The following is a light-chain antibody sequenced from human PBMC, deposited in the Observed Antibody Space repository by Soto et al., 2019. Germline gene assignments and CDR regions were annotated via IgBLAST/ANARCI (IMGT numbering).Light chain of an antibody. J-gene: IGKJ2*01. V-gene: IGKV3-15*01. CDR3: QQYNNWYT. Sequence: EIVMTQSPATLSVSPGERATLSCRVSQSVGSNLAWYQQKPGQAPRLLIYGASTRATGIPARFSGSGSGIEFTLTISSLQSEDFAVYYCQQYNNWYTFGQGTKLEIK. CDR1: QSVGSN. CDR2: GAS.